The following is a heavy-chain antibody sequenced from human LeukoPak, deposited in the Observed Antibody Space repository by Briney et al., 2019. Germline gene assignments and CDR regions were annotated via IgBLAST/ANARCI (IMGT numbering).Heavy chain of an antibody. CDR1: GFTLSSYA. Sequence: PGGSLRLSCAASGFTLSSYAMSWVRQAQGKGLEWVSAISGSGGSTYYADSVKGRFTISRDDSKNTLYLQMNSLRAEDTAVYYCVVPAAIGYWGQGTLVTVSS. CDR3: VVPAAIGY. D-gene: IGHD2-2*01. CDR2: ISGSGGST. J-gene: IGHJ4*02. V-gene: IGHV3-23*01.